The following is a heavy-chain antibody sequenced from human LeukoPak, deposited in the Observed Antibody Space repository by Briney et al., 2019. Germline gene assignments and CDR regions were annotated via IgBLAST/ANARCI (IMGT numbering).Heavy chain of an antibody. D-gene: IGHD6-13*01. Sequence: SQTLSLTCTVSGGSISSGDYYWSWIRQPPGKGLKWIGYIYYSGSTYYNPSLKSRVTISVDTSKNQFSLKLSSVTAADTAVYYCQGFGGYSSSWYYFDYWGQGTLVTVSS. CDR2: IYYSGST. CDR1: GGSISSGDYY. J-gene: IGHJ4*02. V-gene: IGHV4-30-4*01. CDR3: QGFGGYSSSWYYFDY.